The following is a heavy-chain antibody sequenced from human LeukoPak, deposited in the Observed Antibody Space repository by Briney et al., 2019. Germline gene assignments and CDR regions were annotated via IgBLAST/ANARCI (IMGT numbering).Heavy chain of an antibody. Sequence: PGGSLRLSCAASGFTFSTYGMHWVRQAPGKGLEWVAVISYDGSNKHYADSVKGRFTISRDNSKNTLYLQMNSLRAEDTAVYYCAKDWGNWGYGYYFDHWGQGTLVTVSS. CDR1: GFTFSTYG. CDR3: AKDWGNWGYGYYFDH. V-gene: IGHV3-30*18. J-gene: IGHJ4*02. CDR2: ISYDGSNK. D-gene: IGHD7-27*01.